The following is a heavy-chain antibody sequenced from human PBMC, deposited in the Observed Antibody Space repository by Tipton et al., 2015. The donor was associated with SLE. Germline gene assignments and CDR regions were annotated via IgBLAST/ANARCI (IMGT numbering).Heavy chain of an antibody. D-gene: IGHD2-2*01. V-gene: IGHV4-59*12. CDR2: IYYSGST. Sequence: LRLSCTVSGASISSYYWSWIRQPPGKGLEWIGYIYYSGSTIHNPSLKSRVTMSVDTSKNQFSLKLSSVTAADTAVYYCAREGVGYQLFPDYYYYYMDVWGKGTTVTVSS. CDR1: GASISSYY. CDR3: AREGVGYQLFPDYYYYYMDV. J-gene: IGHJ6*03.